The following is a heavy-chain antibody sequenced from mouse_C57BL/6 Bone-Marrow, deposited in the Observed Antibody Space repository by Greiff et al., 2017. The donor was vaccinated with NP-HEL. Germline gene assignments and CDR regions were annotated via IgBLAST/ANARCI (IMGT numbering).Heavy chain of an antibody. V-gene: IGHV1-81*01. Sequence: QVQLQQPGAELARPGASVKLSCKASGYTFTSYGISWVKQRTGQGLEWIGEIYPRSGNTYYNEKFKGKATLTADKSSSAAYMELRSLTSEDSAVYFCARGAGMAPFAYWGQGTLVTVSA. J-gene: IGHJ3*01. CDR2: IYPRSGNT. CDR1: GYTFTSYG. D-gene: IGHD2-10*02. CDR3: ARGAGMAPFAY.